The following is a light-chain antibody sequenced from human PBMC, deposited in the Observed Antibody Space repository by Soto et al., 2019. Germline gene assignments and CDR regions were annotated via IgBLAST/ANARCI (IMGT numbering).Light chain of an antibody. J-gene: IGKJ2*01. CDR1: QTVRNW. V-gene: IGKV1-5*03. CDR2: KAS. Sequence: DIQMTQSPTTLSSSVGDRAIMTCRASQTVRNWLAWFQQKPAEAPTLLIYKASRLASGVSSRFSGSGYGTDFTLTITNLVPDDSAIYYCQQYDASPLTFGQGTKLEIK. CDR3: QQYDASPLT.